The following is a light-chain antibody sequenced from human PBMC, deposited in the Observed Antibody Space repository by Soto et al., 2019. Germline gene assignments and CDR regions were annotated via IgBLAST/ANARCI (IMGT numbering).Light chain of an antibody. J-gene: IGKJ2*01. CDR2: GAS. CDR1: QSVSSSY. CDR3: QQYGSSPKT. Sequence: EIVLTQSPGTLSLSPGERATLSCRASQSVSSSYLAWYQQNPGQAPRLLIYGASRRATGIPDRFSGSGSGTDFTLTISRLEPEDFAVYYCQQYGSSPKTFDQGTKLEIK. V-gene: IGKV3-20*01.